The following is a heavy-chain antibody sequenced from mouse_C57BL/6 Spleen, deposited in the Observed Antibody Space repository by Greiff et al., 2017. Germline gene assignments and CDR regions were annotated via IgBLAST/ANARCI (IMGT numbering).Heavy chain of an antibody. D-gene: IGHD4-1*01. CDR3: GLTGKRYYAMDY. J-gene: IGHJ4*01. CDR1: GYTFTSYW. V-gene: IGHV1-69*01. Sequence: QVQLQQSGAELVMPGASVKLSCKASGYTFTSYWMHWVKQRPGQGLEWIGEIDPSDSYTNYNQKFKGKSTLTVDKSSSTAYMQLSSLTSEDSAVYYCGLTGKRYYAMDYWGQGTSVTVSS. CDR2: IDPSDSYT.